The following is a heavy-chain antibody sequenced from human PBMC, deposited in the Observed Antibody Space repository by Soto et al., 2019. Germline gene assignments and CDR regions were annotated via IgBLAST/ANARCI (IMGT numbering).Heavy chain of an antibody. V-gene: IGHV4-34*01. D-gene: IGHD2-15*01. Sequence: PSETLSLTCAVYGGSFSGYYWSWIRQPPGKGLEWIGEINHSGSTNYNPSLKSRVTISVDTSRNQFSLKLSSVTAADTAVYYCVRRYCSGGSCYWVAFDIWGQGTMVT. CDR3: VRRYCSGGSCYWVAFDI. J-gene: IGHJ3*02. CDR1: GGSFSGYY. CDR2: INHSGST.